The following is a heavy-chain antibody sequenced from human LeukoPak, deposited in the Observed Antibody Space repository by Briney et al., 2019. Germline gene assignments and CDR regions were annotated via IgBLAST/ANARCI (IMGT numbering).Heavy chain of an antibody. V-gene: IGHV1-69*04. CDR1: LGTFSSYA. CDR2: SIPNRGIA. CDR3: PSITIFCLVIIAAANAPYFDY. J-gene: IGHJ4*02. D-gene: IGHD3-9*01. Sequence: SVNVSCKASLGTFSSYAISGVRQAPGQELEGMGRSIPNRGIAYYAQKFQGRVTINADKCTSTAYMELSSLRSEVTTVYFCPSITIFCLVIIAAANAPYFDYWGQGTLVTVSS.